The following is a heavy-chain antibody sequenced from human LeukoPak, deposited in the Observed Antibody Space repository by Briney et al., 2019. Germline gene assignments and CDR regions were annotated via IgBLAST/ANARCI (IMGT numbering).Heavy chain of an antibody. CDR1: GGSISSGDYY. CDR2: IYYSGST. J-gene: IGHJ3*02. V-gene: IGHV4-30-4*01. CDR3: ARAYKAYCGGDCYSEGDAFDI. D-gene: IGHD2-21*02. Sequence: PSETLSLTCTVSGGSISSGDYYWSWIRQPPGKGLEWIGYIYYSGSTYYNPSLKSRVTISVDTSKNQFSLKLSSVTAADTAVYYCARAYKAYCGGDCYSEGDAFDIWGQGTMVTVSS.